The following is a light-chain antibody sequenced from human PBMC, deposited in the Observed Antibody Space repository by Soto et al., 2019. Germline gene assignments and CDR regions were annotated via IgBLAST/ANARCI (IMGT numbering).Light chain of an antibody. J-gene: IGKJ2*01. V-gene: IGKV3-20*01. CDR2: GAS. CDR3: QQYGRSPYT. CDR1: QIVNSNY. Sequence: EIVLTQSPDILSLSPGERATISCRASQIVNSNYLAWYQQTPGQAPRLLIYGASKRPGGIPDKFSGSGSGTDFTFTINRLEPEDFAVYYCQQYGRSPYTFAQGTKLEI.